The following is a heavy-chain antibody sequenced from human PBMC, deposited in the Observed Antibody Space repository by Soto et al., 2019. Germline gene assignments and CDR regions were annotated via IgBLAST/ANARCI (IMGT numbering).Heavy chain of an antibody. Sequence: QVQLVQSGAEVKKPGSSVEVSCKASGGTFSSYAISWVRQAPGQGLEWMGGIIPIFGTANYAQKFQGRVTITADESTSTAYMELSSLRSEDTAVYYCARSDIVVVPAAQAYYYYGMDVWGQGTTVTVSS. CDR1: GGTFSSYA. CDR3: ARSDIVVVPAAQAYYYYGMDV. J-gene: IGHJ6*02. CDR2: IIPIFGTA. D-gene: IGHD2-2*01. V-gene: IGHV1-69*01.